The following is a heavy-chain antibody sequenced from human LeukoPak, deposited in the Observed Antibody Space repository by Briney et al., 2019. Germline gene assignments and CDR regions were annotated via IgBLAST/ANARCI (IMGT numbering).Heavy chain of an antibody. CDR2: IYYSGST. J-gene: IGHJ4*02. CDR3: ARDSGSGPRGHDY. D-gene: IGHD3-10*01. V-gene: IGHV4-31*03. Sequence: SETLSLTCTVSGGSISSGGYYWSWIRQHPGKGLEWIGYIYYSGSTYYNPSPKSRVTISIDTSKNQFSLKLSSVTAADTAVYYCARDSGSGPRGHDYWGQGTLVTVSS. CDR1: GGSISSGGYY.